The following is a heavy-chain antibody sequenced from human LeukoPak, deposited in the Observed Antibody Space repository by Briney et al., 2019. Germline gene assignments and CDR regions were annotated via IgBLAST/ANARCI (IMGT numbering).Heavy chain of an antibody. CDR2: MNPNSGNT. CDR1: GYTFTSYG. J-gene: IGHJ1*01. D-gene: IGHD3-22*01. V-gene: IGHV1-8*02. CDR3: ARGWGSDSSGYYFDFQH. Sequence: GASVKVSCKASGYTFTSYGISWVRQAPGQGLEWMGWMNPNSGNTGYAQKFQGRVTMTRNTSISTAYMELSSLRSEDTAVYYCARGWGSDSSGYYFDFQHWGQGTLVTVSS.